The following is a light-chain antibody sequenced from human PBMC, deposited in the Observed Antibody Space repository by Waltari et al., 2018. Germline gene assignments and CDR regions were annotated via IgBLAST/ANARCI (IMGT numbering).Light chain of an antibody. CDR3: GTWDSSLSAVV. CDR1: TSKIGRSY. J-gene: IGLJ7*01. Sequence: QSVLTQPPSVSGDPGQRVTISCTGNTSKIGRSYVHWYQQFPETAPKLLIYDNNKGPSGISDRFSGTKSSASASMTVTGRQSGDEADYFCGTWDSSLSAVVFGGGTRLTV. V-gene: IGLV1-51*01. CDR2: DNN.